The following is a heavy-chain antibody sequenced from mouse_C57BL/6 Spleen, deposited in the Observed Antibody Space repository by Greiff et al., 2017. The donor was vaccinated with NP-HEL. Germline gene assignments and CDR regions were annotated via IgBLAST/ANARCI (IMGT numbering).Heavy chain of an antibody. V-gene: IGHV1-69*01. CDR3: ARITTEEGAY. CDR1: GYTFTSYW. D-gene: IGHD1-1*01. CDR2: IDPSDSYT. Sequence: QVQLQQPGAELVMPGASVKLSCKASGYTFTSYWMHWVKQRPGQGLEWIGEIDPSDSYTNYNQKFKGKSTLTVDKSSSTAYMQLSSLTSEDSAVYYCARITTEEGAYWGQGTLVTVSA. J-gene: IGHJ3*01.